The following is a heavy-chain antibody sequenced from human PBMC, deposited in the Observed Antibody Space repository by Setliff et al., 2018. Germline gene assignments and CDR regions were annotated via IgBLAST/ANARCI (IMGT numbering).Heavy chain of an antibody. D-gene: IGHD3-22*01. Sequence: AASVKVSCKASGYTFTSYGISWVRQAPGQGLEWMGWISAYNGNTNYAQRLQGRVTMTTDTSTSAAYMELRSLRSDDTAVYYCARVGVYYYDSSGYHRSPYYYYYGMDVWGQGTTVTVS. CDR2: ISAYNGNT. CDR3: ARVGVYYYDSSGYHRSPYYYYYGMDV. J-gene: IGHJ6*02. CDR1: GYTFTSYG. V-gene: IGHV1-18*01.